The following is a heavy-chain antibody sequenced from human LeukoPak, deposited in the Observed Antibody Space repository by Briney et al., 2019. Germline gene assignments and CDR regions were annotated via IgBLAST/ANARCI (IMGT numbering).Heavy chain of an antibody. Sequence: PSETLSLTCAVYGGSFSGYYWSWIRQPPGKGLEWIGEINHSGSTNYNPSLKSRLTISVDTSKNQFSLKLSSVTAADTAVYYCARSPYGSGSYTHWGQGTLVTVSS. CDR2: INHSGST. CDR3: ARSPYGSGSYTH. CDR1: GGSFSGYY. J-gene: IGHJ4*02. D-gene: IGHD3-10*01. V-gene: IGHV4-34*01.